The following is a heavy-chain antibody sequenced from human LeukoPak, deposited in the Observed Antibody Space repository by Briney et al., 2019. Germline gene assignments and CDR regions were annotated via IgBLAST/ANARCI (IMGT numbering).Heavy chain of an antibody. V-gene: IGHV4-30-4*01. CDR3: ASWRDSSGYYYDYYFDY. J-gene: IGHJ4*02. D-gene: IGHD3-22*01. Sequence: SQTLSLTCTVSGGSISSGDYYWSWIRQPPGKGLEWIGYIYYSGSTYYNPSLKSRVTISVDTSKNQFFLKLSSVTAADTAVYYCASWRDSSGYYYDYYFDYWGQGTLVTDSS. CDR2: IYYSGST. CDR1: GGSISSGDYY.